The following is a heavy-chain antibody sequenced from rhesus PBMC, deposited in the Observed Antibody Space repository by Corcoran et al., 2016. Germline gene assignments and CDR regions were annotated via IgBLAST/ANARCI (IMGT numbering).Heavy chain of an antibody. D-gene: IGHD2-21*01. CDR1: GYTFTSYY. V-gene: IGHV1-200*01. Sequence: QVQLVQSGAEVKKPGTSVKLSCKASGYTFTSYYINWVRQAPGQVLEWMGWSNPSNGNTGYSQKFQGRVTMTRDTSTRTAYMELNSVRSEDTAGYDCARRVGSYFDYWGQGVLVTVSS. CDR2: SNPSNGNT. J-gene: IGHJ4*01. CDR3: ARRVGSYFDY.